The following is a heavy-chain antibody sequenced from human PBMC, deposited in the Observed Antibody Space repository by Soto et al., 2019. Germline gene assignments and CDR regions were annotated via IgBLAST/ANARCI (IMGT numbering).Heavy chain of an antibody. CDR2: IIPIFGTA. Sequence: QVQLVQSGAEVKKPGSSVKVSCKASGGTFSSYAISWVRQAPGQGLEWMGGIIPIFGTANYAQKFQGRVTITADKSTSTAYMELGSLRSEDTAVYYCARDRLAAAGRNWFDPWGQGTLVTVSS. V-gene: IGHV1-69*06. CDR3: ARDRLAAAGRNWFDP. CDR1: GGTFSSYA. D-gene: IGHD6-13*01. J-gene: IGHJ5*02.